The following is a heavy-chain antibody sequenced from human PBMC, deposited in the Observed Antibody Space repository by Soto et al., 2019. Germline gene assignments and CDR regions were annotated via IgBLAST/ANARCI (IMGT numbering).Heavy chain of an antibody. D-gene: IGHD4-4*01. Sequence: TSETLSLTCTVSGGSISSYYWSWIRQPPGKGLEWIGYIYYSGSTNYNPSLKSRVTISVDTSKNQFSLKLSSVTAADTAVYYCARVRTTNYYYYYYMDVWGKGTTVTVSS. CDR1: GGSISSYY. CDR2: IYYSGST. V-gene: IGHV4-59*01. J-gene: IGHJ6*03. CDR3: ARVRTTNYYYYYYMDV.